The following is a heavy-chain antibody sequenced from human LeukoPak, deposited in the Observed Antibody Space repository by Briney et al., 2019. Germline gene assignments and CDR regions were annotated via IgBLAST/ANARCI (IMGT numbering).Heavy chain of an antibody. D-gene: IGHD2-21*01. CDR2: VNQDGTEK. CDR1: GFNFGDSR. Sequence: GRSLRLSCAASGFNFGDSRMTWVRQAPGKGLQWVANVNQDGTEKHFLDSVEGRFTISRDNAKKSLYLQMSSLRPEDTALYFCVKGDWDFESWGQGTLVTVSS. V-gene: IGHV3-7*04. J-gene: IGHJ4*02. CDR3: VKGDWDFES.